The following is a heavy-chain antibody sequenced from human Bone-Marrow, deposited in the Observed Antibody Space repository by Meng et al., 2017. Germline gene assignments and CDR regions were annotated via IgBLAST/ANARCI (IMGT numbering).Heavy chain of an antibody. J-gene: IGHJ4*02. V-gene: IGHV3-53*01. D-gene: IGHD7-27*01. CDR3: ARGPLGIVVLDY. CDR2: VYTGGSI. Sequence: GESLKISCAASGFTFSDYWMLWVRQAPGKGLEWVSVVYTGGSIYYADSVNGRFTISRDDSKNTLYLQMNSLKVEDTAVYYCARGPLGIVVLDYWGQGTLVTVSS. CDR1: GFTFSDYW.